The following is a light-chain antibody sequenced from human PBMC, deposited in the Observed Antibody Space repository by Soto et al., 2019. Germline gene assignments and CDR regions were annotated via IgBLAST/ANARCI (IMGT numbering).Light chain of an antibody. CDR3: QQYNNWPPIT. CDR2: DAS. J-gene: IGKJ5*01. Sequence: EIVMTQSPGTLSVSPGERATLSCRASQSVRSKLAWYQQKPGQAPRLLIYDASTRATGIPARFSGSGSGTEFTLIIIILQSEDFAVYYCQQYNNWPPITFGQGTRLEI. V-gene: IGKV3-15*01. CDR1: QSVRSK.